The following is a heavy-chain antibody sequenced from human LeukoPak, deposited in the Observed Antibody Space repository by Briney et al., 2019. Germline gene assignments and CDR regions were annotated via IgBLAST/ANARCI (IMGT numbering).Heavy chain of an antibody. V-gene: IGHV1-2*02. CDR1: GYTFTGYY. CDR2: INPNSGGT. CDR3: ARGDGGIAAADFDY. J-gene: IGHJ4*02. D-gene: IGHD6-13*01. Sequence: ASVKVSCKASGYTFTGYYMHWVRQAPGQGLEWMGWINPNSGGTNYAQKFQGRVTMTRDTSISTAYMELSRLRSDDTAVYYCARGDGGIAAADFDYWGQGTLVTVSS.